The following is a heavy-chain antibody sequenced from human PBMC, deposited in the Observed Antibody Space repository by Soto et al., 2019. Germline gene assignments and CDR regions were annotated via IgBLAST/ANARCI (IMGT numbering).Heavy chain of an antibody. CDR1: GFTVSSNY. J-gene: IGHJ4*02. V-gene: IGHV3-53*04. CDR2: IYTDDST. Sequence: EVQLVESGGGLVQPGGSLRLSCAASGFTVSSNYMSWVRQAPGKGLEWLSVIYTDDSTYYADSVKGRFTISRHNSKNTLYLQMNSLRSEDTAVYYCTSVTSGSSGPLYWGQGTLVTVSS. D-gene: IGHD3-22*01. CDR3: TSVTSGSSGPLY.